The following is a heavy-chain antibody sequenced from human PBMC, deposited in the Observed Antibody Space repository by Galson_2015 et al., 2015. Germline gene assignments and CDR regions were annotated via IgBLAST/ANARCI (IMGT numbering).Heavy chain of an antibody. CDR2: INHSGST. CDR1: GGSFSVYY. Sequence: ETLSLTCAVYGGSFSVYYWSWIRPPPGKGLEWIGEINHSGSTNYNPSLKSRVTISVDTSKNQFSLKLSSVTAADTAVYYCASSQQLGAGFSWFDPWGQGTLVTVSS. CDR3: ASSQQLGAGFSWFDP. D-gene: IGHD6-6*01. V-gene: IGHV4-34*01. J-gene: IGHJ5*02.